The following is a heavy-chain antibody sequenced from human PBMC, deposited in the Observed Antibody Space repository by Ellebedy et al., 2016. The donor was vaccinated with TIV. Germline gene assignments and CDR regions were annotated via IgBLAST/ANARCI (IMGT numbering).Heavy chain of an antibody. J-gene: IGHJ4*02. CDR2: IGTGGDT. CDR1: GVTFSSYD. CDR3: ARDLYGDFWFDY. Sequence: GGSLRLSXAASGVTFSSYDMHWVRQVTGKGLEWVSGIGTGGDTYYPASVKGRFTISRENAKNSLYLQMNSLRAGDTAVYYCARDLYGDFWFDYWGQGILVTVSS. D-gene: IGHD4-17*01. V-gene: IGHV3-13*01.